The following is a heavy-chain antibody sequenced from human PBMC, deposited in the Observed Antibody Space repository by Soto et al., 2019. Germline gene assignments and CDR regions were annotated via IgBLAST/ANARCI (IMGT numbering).Heavy chain of an antibody. J-gene: IGHJ3*02. CDR3: ARVRIVAATNDAFDI. CDR2: ISYDGSNK. CDR1: GFTFSSYA. D-gene: IGHD1-26*01. V-gene: IGHV3-30-3*01. Sequence: QVQLVESGGGVVQPGRSLRLSCAASGFTFSSYAMHWVRQAPGKGLEWVAVISYDGSNKYYADSVKGRFTISRDNSKNTLYLQMNSQRAEDTAVYYCARVRIVAATNDAFDIWGQGTMVTVSS.